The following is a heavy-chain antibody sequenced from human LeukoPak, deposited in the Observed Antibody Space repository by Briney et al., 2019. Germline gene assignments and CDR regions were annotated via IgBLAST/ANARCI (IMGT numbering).Heavy chain of an antibody. CDR3: ARDLGRQQLVAAGFDP. CDR1: GLTVSSNY. CDR2: LYSGGST. J-gene: IGHJ5*02. D-gene: IGHD6-13*01. Sequence: GGSLRLSCAASGLTVSSNYMSWARQAPGKGLEWVSVLYSGGSTYYADSVKGRFTISRDNSKNTVYLQMNSLRPEDTAVYYCARDLGRQQLVAAGFDPWGQGTLVTVSS. V-gene: IGHV3-66*01.